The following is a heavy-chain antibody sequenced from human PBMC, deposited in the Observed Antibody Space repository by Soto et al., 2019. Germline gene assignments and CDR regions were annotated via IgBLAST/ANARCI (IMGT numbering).Heavy chain of an antibody. Sequence: SEALSLTCAVSDYSIRSDYYWGWIRQPPGKGLEWIESMNHRGSTYYNPSLKSRVTTSVDMSKNQFSLKLRSVTAADTGVYYCARAMYYSDSRGYHWYFDLWGRGTLVTVSS. CDR3: ARAMYYSDSRGYHWYFDL. V-gene: IGHV4-38-2*01. J-gene: IGHJ2*01. CDR1: DYSIRSDYY. D-gene: IGHD3-22*01. CDR2: MNHRGST.